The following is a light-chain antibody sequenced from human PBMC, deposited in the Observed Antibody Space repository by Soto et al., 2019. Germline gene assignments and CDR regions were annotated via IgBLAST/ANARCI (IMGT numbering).Light chain of an antibody. CDR1: KNDVGVYDF. Sequence: QSVLTQPPSASGSPGQSVTISCTGTKNDVGVYDFVSWYQHHPGKAPRLIIYEVVQRPSGVPDRFSGTKSGNTASLTVSGVQAADEADYCCKSYAGSNTYVFGSGTKLTVL. CDR3: KSYAGSNTYV. V-gene: IGLV2-8*01. CDR2: EVV. J-gene: IGLJ1*01.